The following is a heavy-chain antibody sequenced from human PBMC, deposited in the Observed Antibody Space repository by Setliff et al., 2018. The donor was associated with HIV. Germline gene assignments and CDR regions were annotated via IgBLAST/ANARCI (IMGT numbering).Heavy chain of an antibody. CDR2: IYSSGST. J-gene: IGHJ4*02. CDR1: GASISSYY. V-gene: IGHV4-59*12. D-gene: IGHD5-18*01. Sequence: PSETLSLTCTVSGASISSYYWSWIRQPPGKGLEWIGYIYSSGSTNYNPSLKSRVTISVDTSKNQFSLKLSSVTAADTAVYYCARERSRGYTDPPRFDYWGQGTLVTVSS. CDR3: ARERSRGYTDPPRFDY.